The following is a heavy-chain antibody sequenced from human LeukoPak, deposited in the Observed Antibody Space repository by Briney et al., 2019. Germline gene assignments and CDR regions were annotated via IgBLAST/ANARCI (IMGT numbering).Heavy chain of an antibody. V-gene: IGHV3-48*02. CDR2: ISSSSDTV. CDR1: GXTFSSYS. D-gene: IGHD4-23*01. J-gene: IGHJ4*02. CDR3: ARDAYSPRWFFDY. Sequence: GGSLRLSCTASGXTFSSYSMNWVRQTPGKGQEWVSYISSSSDTVYYADSVKGRFTISRDNAKNSVYLQMNSMRDEDTAVYYCARDAYSPRWFFDYWGPGTLVTVSS.